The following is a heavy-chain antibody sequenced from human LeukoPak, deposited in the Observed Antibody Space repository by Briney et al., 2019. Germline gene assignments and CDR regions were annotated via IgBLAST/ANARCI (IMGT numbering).Heavy chain of an antibody. J-gene: IGHJ3*02. D-gene: IGHD5-24*01. CDR2: IYPGDSDT. V-gene: IGHV5-51*01. CDR3: ARHLNGYKRFDAFDI. Sequence: GESLKISCKGSGYSFTSYWIGWVRQMPGKGLEWMGIIYPGDSDTRYSPSFQGQVTISANKSISTAYLQWSSLKASDAAMYYCARHLNGYKRFDAFDIWGQGTMVTVSS. CDR1: GYSFTSYW.